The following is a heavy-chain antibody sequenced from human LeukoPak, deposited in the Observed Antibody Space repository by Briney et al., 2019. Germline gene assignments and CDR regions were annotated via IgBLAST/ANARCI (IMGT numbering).Heavy chain of an antibody. Sequence: SETLSLTCTVSGGSISSSSYYWGWIRQPPGKGLEWIGSIYYSGSTYYNPSLKSRVTISVDTSKNQFSLKLSSVTAADTAVYYCATNARSGPLLNWFDPWGQGTLVTVSS. CDR2: IYYSGST. D-gene: IGHD3-3*01. CDR1: GGSISSSSYY. J-gene: IGHJ5*02. V-gene: IGHV4-39*01. CDR3: ATNARSGPLLNWFDP.